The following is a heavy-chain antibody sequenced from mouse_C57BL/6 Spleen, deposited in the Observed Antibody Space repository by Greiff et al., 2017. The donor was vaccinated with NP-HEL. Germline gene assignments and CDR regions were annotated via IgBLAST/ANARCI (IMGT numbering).Heavy chain of an antibody. V-gene: IGHV5-12*01. J-gene: IGHJ1*03. CDR1: GFTFSDYY. CDR2: ISNGGGST. D-gene: IGHD1-1*01. CDR3: ARHTSYEDWYFDV. Sequence: EVKLVESGGGLVQPGGSLKLSCAASGFTFSDYYMYWVRQTPEKRLEWVAYISNGGGSTYYPDTVKGRFTISRDNAKNTLYLQMSRLKSEDTAMYYCARHTSYEDWYFDVWGTGTTVTVSS.